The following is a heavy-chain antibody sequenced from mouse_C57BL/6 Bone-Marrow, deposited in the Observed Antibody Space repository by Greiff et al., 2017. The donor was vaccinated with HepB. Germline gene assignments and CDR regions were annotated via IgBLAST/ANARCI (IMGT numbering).Heavy chain of an antibody. J-gene: IGHJ3*01. CDR3: ARSQSDYPWFAY. Sequence: QVQLQHPGAELVMPGASVKLSCKASGYTFTSYWMHWVKQRPGQGLEWIGEIDPSDSYTNYNQKFKGKSTLTVDKSSSTAYMQLSSLTSEDSAVYYCARSQSDYPWFAYWGQGTLVTVSA. V-gene: IGHV1-69*01. CDR1: GYTFTSYW. CDR2: IDPSDSYT. D-gene: IGHD2-4*01.